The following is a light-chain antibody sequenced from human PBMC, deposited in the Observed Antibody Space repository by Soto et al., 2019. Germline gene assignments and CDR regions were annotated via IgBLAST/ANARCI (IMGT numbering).Light chain of an antibody. CDR3: CSYTTSDTLV. CDR2: EVN. J-gene: IGLJ2*01. V-gene: IGLV2-18*02. Sequence: QAVVTQPPSVSGSPGQSVTISCTGTSSDVGNYNRVSWYQQPPGTAPKLTIYEVNNRPSGVPDRFSGSKSGNTASLTISGLQAEDEADYYCCSYTTSDTLVFGGGTKLTVL. CDR1: SSDVGNYNR.